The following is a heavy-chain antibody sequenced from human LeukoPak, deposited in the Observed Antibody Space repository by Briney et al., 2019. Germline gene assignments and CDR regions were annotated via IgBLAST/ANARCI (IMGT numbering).Heavy chain of an antibody. J-gene: IGHJ6*02. Sequence: GGSLRLSCAASGFTFSDYYMSWIRQAPGKGPEWISNISSSGDYRNYADSVKGRLTISRDNAKNSLYLQMSSLRGDDTAVYYCARVPGLGYYGMDVWGQGTTVTVSS. CDR2: ISSSGDYR. D-gene: IGHD1-14*01. V-gene: IGHV3-11*05. CDR1: GFTFSDYY. CDR3: ARVPGLGYYGMDV.